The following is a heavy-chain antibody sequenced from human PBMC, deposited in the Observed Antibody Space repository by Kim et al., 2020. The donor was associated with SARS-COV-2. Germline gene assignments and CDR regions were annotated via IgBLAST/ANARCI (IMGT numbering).Heavy chain of an antibody. CDR1: RFSVDKHA. CDR2: FRWFGSRV. CDR3: VKDINPGGADV. Sequence: GGSLRLSFVSSRFSVDKHALPGGRQAPGKGLALVSDFRWFGSRVCSADSWKGRFTISRDNAKKCLFLQMNSLRPEDTALYYCVKDINPGGADVWGQRTTGIVSS. V-gene: IGHV3-9*01. D-gene: IGHD2-8*02. J-gene: IGHJ6*02.